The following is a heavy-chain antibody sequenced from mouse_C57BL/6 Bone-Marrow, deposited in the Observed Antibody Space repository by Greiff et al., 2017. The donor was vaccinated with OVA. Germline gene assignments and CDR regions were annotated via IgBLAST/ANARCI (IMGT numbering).Heavy chain of an antibody. J-gene: IGHJ3*01. D-gene: IGHD2-2*01. CDR2: ISGGGGNT. CDR1: GFTFSSYT. CDR3: ARHGYPAWFAY. Sequence: EVQRVESGGGLVKPGGSLKLSCAASGFTFSSYTMSWVRQTPEKRLEWVATISGGGGNTYYPDSVKGRFTLSRDNAKNTLYRQMSSLRSEDTALYYCARHGYPAWFAYWGQGTLVTVSA. V-gene: IGHV5-9*01.